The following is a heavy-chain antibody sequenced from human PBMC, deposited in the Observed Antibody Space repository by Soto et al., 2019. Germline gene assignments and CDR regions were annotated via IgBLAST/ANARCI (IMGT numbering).Heavy chain of an antibody. D-gene: IGHD1-26*01. CDR3: AKGLLAIVGTTLPRDAFNI. CDR1: GFSFTTYV. J-gene: IGHJ3*02. Sequence: QVRLVESGGGVVQPGRSLRLSCAASGFSFTTYVMHWVRQAPGKGLEWVAVISHDGSYKYYGDAVKGRFTISRDTSKNAVSLEMNSLRPEDTAVYYCAKGLLAIVGTTLPRDAFNIWGQGTMVTVSS. V-gene: IGHV3-30*18. CDR2: ISHDGSYK.